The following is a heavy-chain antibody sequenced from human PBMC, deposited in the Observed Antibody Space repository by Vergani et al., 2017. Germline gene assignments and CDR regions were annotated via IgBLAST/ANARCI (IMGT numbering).Heavy chain of an antibody. CDR1: GGSISSSSYY. CDR2: IYYSGST. Sequence: QLQLQESGPGLVKPSETLSLPCTVSGGSISSSSYYWGWIRQPPGKGLEWIGSIYYSGSTYYHPSLKSRVTISVDTSKNQFSLKLSSVTAADTAVYYCARAIAAAGTLPAFDYWGQGTLVTVSS. V-gene: IGHV4-39*07. D-gene: IGHD6-13*01. J-gene: IGHJ4*02. CDR3: ARAIAAAGTLPAFDY.